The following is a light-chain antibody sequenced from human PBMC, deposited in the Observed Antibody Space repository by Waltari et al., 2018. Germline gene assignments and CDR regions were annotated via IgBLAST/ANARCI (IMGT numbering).Light chain of an antibody. CDR2: GAS. V-gene: IGKV3-15*01. Sequence: EIVMTQSSATLSLSPGDRVTLSCSASQNINPNLAWYQQKLGQAPSLLISGASARATDIPARFSGSVSGTEFTLTISSLQSEDFAVYYCQQYHNWPPITFGQGTRLEIK. J-gene: IGKJ5*01. CDR1: QNINPN. CDR3: QQYHNWPPIT.